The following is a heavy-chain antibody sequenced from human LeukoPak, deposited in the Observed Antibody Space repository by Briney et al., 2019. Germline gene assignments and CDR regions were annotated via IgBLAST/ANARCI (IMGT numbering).Heavy chain of an antibody. CDR1: GGSISSYY. D-gene: IGHD3-9*01. V-gene: IGHV4-59*01. CDR3: ARTNSENYDILTGYSNRFDP. J-gene: IGHJ5*02. Sequence: SETLSLTCTVSGGSISSYYWSWIRQPPGKGLELIGYIYYSGRTNYNPSLKSRVTISVDTSKNQFSLKLSSVTAADTAVYYCARTNSENYDILTGYSNRFDPWGQGTLVTVSS. CDR2: IYYSGRT.